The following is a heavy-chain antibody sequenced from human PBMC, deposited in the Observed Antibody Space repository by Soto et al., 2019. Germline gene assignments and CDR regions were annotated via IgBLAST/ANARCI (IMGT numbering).Heavy chain of an antibody. V-gene: IGHV3-30*03. CDR1: GFIFRDYL. D-gene: IGHD2-21*02. CDR2: LSFDGTAE. CDR3: ARVATRLQSMEVLEY. J-gene: IGHJ4*02. Sequence: QVQLVESGGGVVQPGTSLRLSCKASGFIFRDYLIHWVRQAPGKGLEWLAVLSFDGTAEYYAHSTRGRFTISRDIPKSTTYLVINNVRREDTAMYYCARVATRLQSMEVLEYWGQGTLVTVPS.